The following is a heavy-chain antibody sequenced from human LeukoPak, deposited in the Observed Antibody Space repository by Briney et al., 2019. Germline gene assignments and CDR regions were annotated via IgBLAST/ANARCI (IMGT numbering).Heavy chain of an antibody. CDR1: GFTFFSYE. V-gene: IGHV3-48*03. D-gene: IGHD5-12*01. CDR2: ISSCGSTI. Sequence: GGSLRLSCAASGFTFFSYEMNWVRQAPGKGLEWVSYISSCGSTIYYADSVKGRFTISRDNAKNSLYLQMNSLRAEGTAVYYCARDRGWGMDVWGKGTTVTISS. J-gene: IGHJ6*03. CDR3: ARDRGWGMDV.